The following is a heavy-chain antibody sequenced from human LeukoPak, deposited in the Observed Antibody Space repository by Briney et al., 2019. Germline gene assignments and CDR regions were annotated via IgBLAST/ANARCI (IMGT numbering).Heavy chain of an antibody. J-gene: IGHJ4*02. V-gene: IGHV5-51*01. CDR2: IYPGDSDT. CDR3: ARGDDIVVVPAAMTFDY. Sequence: GESLKISCKGSGYSFTSYWIGWVRQMPGKGLEWMGIIYPGDSDTSYSPSFQGQVTISADKSISTAYLQWSSLKASDTAMYYCARGDDIVVVPAAMTFDYWGQGTLVTVSS. D-gene: IGHD2-2*01. CDR1: GYSFTSYW.